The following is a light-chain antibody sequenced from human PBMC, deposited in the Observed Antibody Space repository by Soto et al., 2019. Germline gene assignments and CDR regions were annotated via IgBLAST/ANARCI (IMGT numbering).Light chain of an antibody. CDR2: DGS. CDR3: QQYDNSAPLS. J-gene: IGKJ4*01. CDR1: QGVRRSY. Sequence: EIGLTESPTTLSLSSGDRGPLSCGGRQGVRRSYVAWYQQKAGLAPRLLIYDGSSRASGIPDRFSGSGSGTDFTLTIGRLEPEDFAVYYCQQYDNSAPLSFGGGTKVEMK. V-gene: IGKV3D-20*01.